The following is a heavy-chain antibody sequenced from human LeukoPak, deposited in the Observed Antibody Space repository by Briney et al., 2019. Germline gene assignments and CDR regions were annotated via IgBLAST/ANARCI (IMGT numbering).Heavy chain of an antibody. Sequence: SQTLSLTCTVSGGSISSYYWSWIRQPPGKGLEWIGYIYYSGRTNYNPPLNNRVTISVDTSKNQFSLKLSSVTAADTAVYYCARAGGDGYNLGLDYWGQGTLVTVSS. CDR2: IYYSGRT. J-gene: IGHJ4*02. D-gene: IGHD5-24*01. V-gene: IGHV4-59*01. CDR1: GGSISSYY. CDR3: ARAGGDGYNLGLDY.